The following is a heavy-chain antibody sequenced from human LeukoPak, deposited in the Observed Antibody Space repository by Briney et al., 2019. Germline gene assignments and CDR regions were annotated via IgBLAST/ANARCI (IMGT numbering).Heavy chain of an antibody. D-gene: IGHD6-13*01. Sequence: GGSLRLSCAASGFTFRSYAMSWVRQAPGKGLEWVSGISGGGGTTYYADSVKGRFIISRDKSKNTLYLQMNSLRVEDTAVYYCASPGKAAAEGGQGTPVTVSS. J-gene: IGHJ1*01. V-gene: IGHV3-23*01. CDR1: GFTFRSYA. CDR3: ASPGKAAAE. CDR2: ISGGGGTT.